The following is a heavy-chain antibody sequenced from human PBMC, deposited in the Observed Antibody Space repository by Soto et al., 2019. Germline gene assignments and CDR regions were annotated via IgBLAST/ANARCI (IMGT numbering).Heavy chain of an antibody. J-gene: IGHJ4*02. CDR2: NSHSGST. Sequence: QVQLQESGPGLVEPSQTLSLTCTVSGGSITSGGYYWTWLRQQPGKGLEWIGYNSHSGSTDYNLSLKSRVTILVDTSQNQFSLRLNSVTAADTAVYYCASRTPAAVYVGVFDYWGQGTRVTVSS. D-gene: IGHD6-19*01. CDR1: GGSITSGGYY. CDR3: ASRTPAAVYVGVFDY. V-gene: IGHV4-31*03.